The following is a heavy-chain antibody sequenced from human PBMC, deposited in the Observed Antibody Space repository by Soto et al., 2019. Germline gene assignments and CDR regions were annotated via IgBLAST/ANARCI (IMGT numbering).Heavy chain of an antibody. D-gene: IGHD6-19*01. CDR3: AKGYNSGRTRDEYFQH. J-gene: IGHJ1*01. CDR1: GFTFSSCV. CDR2: ITGSGDST. V-gene: IGHV3-23*01. Sequence: EVQLLGSGGGLVQPGGSLRLSCAASGFTFSSCVMSWVRQAPGKGLEWVSSITGSGDSTYHADSVKGRFTISRDNSKNTLYLQMNSLRAEDTAVYYCAKGYNSGRTRDEYFQHWGQGTLVTVSS.